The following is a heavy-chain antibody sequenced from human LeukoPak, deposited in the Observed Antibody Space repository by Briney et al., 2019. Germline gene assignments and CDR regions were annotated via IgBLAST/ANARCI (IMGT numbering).Heavy chain of an antibody. V-gene: IGHV3-21*01. CDR3: ARILGYCSGGSCYSAYFDY. Sequence: TGGSLRLSCATSGFTFNSYGMNWVRQARGKGLEWVSSISSSSSYIYYADSVKGRFTISRDNAKNSLYLQMNSLRAEDTAVYYCARILGYCSGGSCYSAYFDYWGQGTLVTVSS. CDR2: ISSSSSYI. J-gene: IGHJ4*02. CDR1: GFTFNSYG. D-gene: IGHD2-15*01.